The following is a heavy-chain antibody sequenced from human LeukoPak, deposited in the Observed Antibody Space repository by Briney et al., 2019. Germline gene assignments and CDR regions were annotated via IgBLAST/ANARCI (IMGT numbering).Heavy chain of an antibody. CDR2: IKSKTDGGTT. V-gene: IGHV3-15*01. CDR3: TYYYDSSGYPSFDY. CDR1: GFTFSNAW. Sequence: GGSLRLSWAASGFTFSNAWMSWVRQAPGKGMEWVGRIKSKTDGGTTDYAAPVKGRFTISRDDSKNTLYLQMNSPKTDDTAVYYCTYYYDSSGYPSFDYWGQGTLVTVSS. D-gene: IGHD3-22*01. J-gene: IGHJ4*02.